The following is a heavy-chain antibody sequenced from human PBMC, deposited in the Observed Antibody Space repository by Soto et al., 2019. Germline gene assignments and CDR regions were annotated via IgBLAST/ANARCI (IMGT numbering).Heavy chain of an antibody. D-gene: IGHD3-3*01. CDR2: IYSGGST. Sequence: LRLSCAASGFTVSSSYMSWVRQAPGKGLEWVSVIYSGGSTYYADSVKGRFTISRDNSKNTLYLQMNSLRAEDTAVYYCARDRDFWSGYDYWGQGTLVTVSS. CDR3: ARDRDFWSGYDY. CDR1: GFTVSSSY. J-gene: IGHJ4*02. V-gene: IGHV3-53*01.